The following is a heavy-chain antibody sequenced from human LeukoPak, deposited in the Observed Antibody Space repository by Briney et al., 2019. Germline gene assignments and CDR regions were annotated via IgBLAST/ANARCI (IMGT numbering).Heavy chain of an antibody. CDR2: INSDGSST. J-gene: IGHJ4*02. D-gene: IGHD4-17*01. CDR1: GFTFSSYW. V-gene: IGHV3-74*01. Sequence: GGSLRLSCAASGFTFSSYWMHWVRQAPGEGLVWVSRINSDGSSTSYADSVKGRFTISRDNAKNTLYLQMNSLRAEDTAVYYCARDLDYGDYVAYYFDYWGQGTLVTVSS. CDR3: ARDLDYGDYVAYYFDY.